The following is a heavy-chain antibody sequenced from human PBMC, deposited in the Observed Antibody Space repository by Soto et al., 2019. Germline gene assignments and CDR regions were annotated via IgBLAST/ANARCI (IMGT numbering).Heavy chain of an antibody. CDR3: ARKQAGFFNSIDY. Sequence: PSETLSLTCTVSGGSISTGGYYWSWIRQYPGKGLEWLGYIDDSGYTFYNPSLQSRLTLSMDTSKNQFSLKLSSATAADTAVYFCARKQAGFFNSIDYWGQGTLVTVSS. CDR1: GGSISTGGYY. CDR2: IDDSGYT. V-gene: IGHV4-31*03. D-gene: IGHD3-3*01. J-gene: IGHJ4*02.